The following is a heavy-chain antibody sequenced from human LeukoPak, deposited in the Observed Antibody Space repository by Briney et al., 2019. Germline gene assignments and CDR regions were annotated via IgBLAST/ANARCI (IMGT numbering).Heavy chain of an antibody. CDR3: ARDWEHIAAAGTDAFDI. CDR1: GFTFSSYG. D-gene: IGHD6-13*01. J-gene: IGHJ3*02. Sequence: SGRSLRLSCAASGFTFSSYGMHWVRQAPGKGLEWVAVISYDGSNKYYADSVKGRFTISRDNSKNTLYLQMNSLRAEDTAVYYCARDWEHIAAAGTDAFDIWGQGTMVTVSS. V-gene: IGHV3-30*03. CDR2: ISYDGSNK.